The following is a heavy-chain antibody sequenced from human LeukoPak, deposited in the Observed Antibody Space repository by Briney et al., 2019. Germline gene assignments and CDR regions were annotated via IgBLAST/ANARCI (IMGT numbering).Heavy chain of an antibody. CDR3: ARVIGGGSSDY. V-gene: IGHV3-21*01. CDR1: GFTFSSYS. Sequence: GGSLRLSCAASGFTFSSYSMNWVRQAPGKGLEWVSSISSSSSYIYYADSVKGRFTITRDNAKNSLYLQMNSLRAEDTAVYYCARVIGGGSSDYWGQGTLVTASS. D-gene: IGHD2-15*01. CDR2: ISSSSSYI. J-gene: IGHJ4*02.